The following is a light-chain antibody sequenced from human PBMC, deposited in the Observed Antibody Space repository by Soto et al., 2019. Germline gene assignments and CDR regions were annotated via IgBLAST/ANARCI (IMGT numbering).Light chain of an antibody. CDR3: QSYDSTLSWV. V-gene: IGLV1-40*01. Sequence: QSVLTQPPSVSGAPGQRVTISCTGSSSNIGAGYDVHWYQQLPGTAPKLLIYDNSNRPSGVPDRFSGSKSGTSASLAITGLQAEDEADYYCQSYDSTLSWVFGTGTKVTVL. CDR1: SSNIGAGYD. J-gene: IGLJ1*01. CDR2: DNS.